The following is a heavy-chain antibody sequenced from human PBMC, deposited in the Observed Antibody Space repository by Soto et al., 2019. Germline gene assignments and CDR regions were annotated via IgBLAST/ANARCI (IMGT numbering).Heavy chain of an antibody. J-gene: IGHJ4*02. D-gene: IGHD1-26*01. CDR3: VRDVIGLGIDY. Sequence: EVQLVESGGGLVQPGGSLRLSCAASGFTFSSYWMHWVRRSPGKGLLWVSHINNDGSHTTYADSVKGRFTISRDNAKNTIYLQMNSLRDEDTAMYYCVRDVIGLGIDYWGLGTLVTVSS. CDR1: GFTFSSYW. CDR2: INNDGSHT. V-gene: IGHV3-74*01.